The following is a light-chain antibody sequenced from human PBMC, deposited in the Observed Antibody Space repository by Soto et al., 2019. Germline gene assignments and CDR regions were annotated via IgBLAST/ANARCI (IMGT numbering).Light chain of an antibody. CDR2: GAS. CDR3: QQYDDWPQLT. V-gene: IGKV3-15*01. CDR1: QSVGTN. Sequence: EIVMTQSPVTLSVSPGERATLSCRASQSVGTNLAWYQQKPGQAPGLLISGASTRATSIPDRFSGSGSGTEFTLTISSLQSEDFAIYYCQQYDDWPQLTFGGGTKLEIK. J-gene: IGKJ4*01.